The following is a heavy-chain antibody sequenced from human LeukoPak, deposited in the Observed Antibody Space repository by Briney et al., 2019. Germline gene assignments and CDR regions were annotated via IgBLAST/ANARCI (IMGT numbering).Heavy chain of an antibody. CDR3: AKGGPREDQPQSLYNWFDP. J-gene: IGHJ5*02. Sequence: PGGSLRLSCAASGFIFNSYSMSWVRQAPGEGLEWVSVITGSGGNTYYADSVKGRFTISKDNSKNTVYLQMSSLRAEDTAVYYCAKGGPREDQPQSLYNWFDPWGQGTLVTVSS. CDR1: GFIFNSYS. V-gene: IGHV3-23*01. D-gene: IGHD2-2*01. CDR2: ITGSGGNT.